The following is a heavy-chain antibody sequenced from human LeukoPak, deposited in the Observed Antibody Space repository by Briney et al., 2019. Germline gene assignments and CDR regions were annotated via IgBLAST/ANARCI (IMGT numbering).Heavy chain of an antibody. V-gene: IGHV3-21*01. CDR1: GFTFSSYS. J-gene: IGHJ5*02. CDR2: ISSSSSYI. D-gene: IGHD2-2*02. Sequence: GGSLRLSCAASGFTFSSYSMNWVRQAPGKGLEWVSSISSSSSYIYYADSVKGRFTISRDNAKNSLYLQMNSLRAEDTAVYYCARDGAAISALLNWFDPWGQGTLVTVSS. CDR3: ARDGAAISALLNWFDP.